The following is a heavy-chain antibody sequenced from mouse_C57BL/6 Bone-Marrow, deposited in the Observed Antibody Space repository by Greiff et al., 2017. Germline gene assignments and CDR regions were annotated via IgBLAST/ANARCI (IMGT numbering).Heavy chain of an antibody. CDR1: GFNIKNTY. D-gene: IGHD1-1*01. CDR2: IDPANGNT. V-gene: IGHV14-3*01. CDR3: APITTVVATRVWYFDV. J-gene: IGHJ1*03. Sequence: VQLQQSVAELVRPGASVKLSCTASGFNIKNTYMHWVKQRPEQGLEWIGRIDPANGNTKYAPKFQGKATITADTSSNTAYLKLSSLTSEDTAIXYCAPITTVVATRVWYFDVWGTGTTVTVSS.